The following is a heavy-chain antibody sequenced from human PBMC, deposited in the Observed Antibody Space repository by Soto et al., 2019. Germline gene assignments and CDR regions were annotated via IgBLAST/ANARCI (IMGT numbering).Heavy chain of an antibody. CDR3: ARLRYSYGGDQYYFDY. J-gene: IGHJ4*02. CDR1: GGSISSSSYY. V-gene: IGHV4-39*01. CDR2: IYYSGST. D-gene: IGHD5-18*01. Sequence: SETLSLTCTVSGGSISSSSYYWGWIRQPPGKGLEWIGSIYYSGSTYYNPSLKSRVTISVDTSKNQFSLKLSSVTAADTAVYYCARLRYSYGGDQYYFDYWGQGTLVTVSS.